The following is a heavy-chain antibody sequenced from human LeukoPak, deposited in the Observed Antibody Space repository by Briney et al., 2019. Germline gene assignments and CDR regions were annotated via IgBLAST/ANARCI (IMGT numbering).Heavy chain of an antibody. D-gene: IGHD3-22*01. CDR1: GFTFSSYG. V-gene: IGHV3-30*02. J-gene: IGHJ1*01. CDR3: ATNGGVIIIVVFHTDGQDSHH. CDR2: IRYDGSNK. Sequence: GGSLRLSCAASGFTFSSYGMHWGREARGKGVEWVAFIRYDGSNKYYADSVKGGFTISRENYKNTLYRQMNSLRAEDTAEYYGATNGGVIIIVVFHTDGQDSHHCGQGTLVTVSS.